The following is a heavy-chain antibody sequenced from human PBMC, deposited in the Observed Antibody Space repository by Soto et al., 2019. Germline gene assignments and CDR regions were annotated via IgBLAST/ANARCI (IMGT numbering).Heavy chain of an antibody. D-gene: IGHD3-22*01. CDR3: ARTYYYDSSGYYDAFDI. V-gene: IGHV4-59*01. CDR2: IYYSGST. Sequence: QVQLQESGPGLVKPSETLSLTCTVSGGSISSYYWSWIRQPPGKGLEWIGYIYYSGSTNYNPSLKSRVTISVDTSKNHFSLKLSSVTAADTAVYYCARTYYYDSSGYYDAFDIWGQGTMVTVSS. J-gene: IGHJ3*02. CDR1: GGSISSYY.